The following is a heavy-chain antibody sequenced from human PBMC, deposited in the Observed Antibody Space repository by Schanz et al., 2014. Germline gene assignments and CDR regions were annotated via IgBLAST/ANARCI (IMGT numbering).Heavy chain of an antibody. Sequence: EEQLVESGGGLVQPGGSLRLSCAASGFTFSSYWMHWVRQAPGKGLLWVSSISGAGGDDTYYADSVKGRFTISSDNSKSTLYLQMSSLRAEDTAVYYCAKSQGSSFDSWGQGTLVTVSS. D-gene: IGHD6-13*01. V-gene: IGHV3-23*04. CDR1: GFTFSSYW. CDR3: AKSQGSSFDS. CDR2: ISGAGGDDT. J-gene: IGHJ4*02.